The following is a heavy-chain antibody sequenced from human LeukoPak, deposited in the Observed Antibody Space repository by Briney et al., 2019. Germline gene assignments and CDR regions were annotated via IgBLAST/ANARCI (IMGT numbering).Heavy chain of an antibody. Sequence: TSETLSLTCAVYGGSFSGYYWSWIRQPPGKGLEWIGEINHSGSTNYNPSLKSRVTISVDTSKNQFSLKLSSVTAADTAVYYCARSARYCSSTSCYAYFSSYYYYMDVWGKGTTVTISS. CDR2: INHSGST. CDR1: GGSFSGYY. J-gene: IGHJ6*03. CDR3: ARSARYCSSTSCYAYFSSYYYYMDV. V-gene: IGHV4-34*01. D-gene: IGHD2-2*01.